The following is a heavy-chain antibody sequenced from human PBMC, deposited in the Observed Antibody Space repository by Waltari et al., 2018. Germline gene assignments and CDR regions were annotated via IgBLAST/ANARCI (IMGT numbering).Heavy chain of an antibody. V-gene: IGHV3-30*02. Sequence: QVQLVESGGGVVQPGGSLRLSCAASGFTFSSYGMPWFRQAPGKGLEWVAFIRYDGSNKYYADSVKGRFTISRDNSKNTLYLQMNSLRAEDTAVYYCAKDRAARTPYYFDYWGQGTLVTVSS. CDR1: GFTFSSYG. CDR3: AKDRAARTPYYFDY. CDR2: IRYDGSNK. J-gene: IGHJ4*02. D-gene: IGHD6-6*01.